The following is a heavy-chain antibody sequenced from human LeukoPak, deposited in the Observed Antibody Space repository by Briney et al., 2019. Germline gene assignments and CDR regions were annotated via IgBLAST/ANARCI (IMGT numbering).Heavy chain of an antibody. CDR1: GGSISSGDYY. D-gene: IGHD2-15*01. CDR3: ARGAMVAATRSYYYGMGV. V-gene: IGHV4-30-4*01. J-gene: IGHJ6*02. CDR2: IYYSGST. Sequence: KASETLSLTCTVSGGSISSGDYYWSWIRQPPGKGLEGIGYIYYSGSTYYNPSLESRVTISVDTSKNQFSLKLSSVTAADTAVYFCARGAMVAATRSYYYGMGVWGQGTAVTVSS.